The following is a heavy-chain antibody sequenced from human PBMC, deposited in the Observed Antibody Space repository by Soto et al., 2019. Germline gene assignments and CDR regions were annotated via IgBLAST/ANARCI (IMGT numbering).Heavy chain of an antibody. J-gene: IGHJ6*02. D-gene: IGHD2-8*01. CDR1: GYSFTDYH. V-gene: IGHV1-2*04. Sequence: ASVKVSCRASGYSFTDYHIHWVRQAPGQGLELLGRINPKSGGTSTAQKFQGWVTMTRDRSISTVYMELTRLRSDDTAVYFCARGHSTDCSNGVCSFFYNHEMDVWGQGTTVTVAS. CDR3: ARGHSTDCSNGVCSFFYNHEMDV. CDR2: INPKSGGT.